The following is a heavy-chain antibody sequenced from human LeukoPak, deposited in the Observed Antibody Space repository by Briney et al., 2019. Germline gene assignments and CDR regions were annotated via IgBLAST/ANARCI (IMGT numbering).Heavy chain of an antibody. D-gene: IGHD6-13*01. V-gene: IGHV3-30*04. Sequence: PGGSLRLSCAASGFTFSSFAMHWVRQAPGKGLEWVAVISYDGSNKYYADSVKGRFTISRDNSKNTLYLQMNSLRTADTAVYYCARVGRSGQLAGGDYYYYMDVWGKGTTVTVSS. J-gene: IGHJ6*03. CDR3: ARVGRSGQLAGGDYYYYMDV. CDR1: GFTFSSFA. CDR2: ISYDGSNK.